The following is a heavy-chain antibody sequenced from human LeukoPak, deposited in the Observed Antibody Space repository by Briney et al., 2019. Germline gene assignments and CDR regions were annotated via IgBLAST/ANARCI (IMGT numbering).Heavy chain of an antibody. D-gene: IGHD6-13*01. CDR2: TYYRSKWYN. Sequence: SQTLSLTCAISGDSVSSNNAAWNWIRQSPSRGPEWLGRTYYRSKWYNDYAVFVKSRITINPDTSKNQFSLQLNSVTPEDTAVYFCARDQIASAGPNDYWGQGTLVTVSS. J-gene: IGHJ4*02. V-gene: IGHV6-1*01. CDR3: ARDQIASAGPNDY. CDR1: GDSVSSNNAA.